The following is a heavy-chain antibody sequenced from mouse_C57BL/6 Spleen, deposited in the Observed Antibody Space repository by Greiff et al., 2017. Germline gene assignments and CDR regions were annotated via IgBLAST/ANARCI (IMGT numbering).Heavy chain of an antibody. V-gene: IGHV1-72*01. J-gene: IGHJ4*01. Sequence: QVHVKQPGAELVKPGASVKLSCKASGYTFTSYWMHWVKQRPGRGLEWIGRIAPNSGGTKYNEKFKSKATLTVDKPSSTAYMQLSSLTSEDSAVYYCARWDYYAMDYWGQGTSVTVSS. CDR3: ARWDYYAMDY. CDR2: IAPNSGGT. CDR1: GYTFTSYW.